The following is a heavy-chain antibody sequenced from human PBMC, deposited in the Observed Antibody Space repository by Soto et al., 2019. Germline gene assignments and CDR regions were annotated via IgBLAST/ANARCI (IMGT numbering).Heavy chain of an antibody. Sequence: GASVKVSCKASGYTFTSYAMHWVRQAPGQRLEWMGWINAGNGNTKYSQKFQGRVTITRDTSASTAYMELSSLRSEDTAVYYCARSIPLTAMVTAFDYWGQGTLVTVSS. D-gene: IGHD5-18*01. J-gene: IGHJ4*02. CDR2: INAGNGNT. CDR3: ARSIPLTAMVTAFDY. V-gene: IGHV1-3*01. CDR1: GYTFTSYA.